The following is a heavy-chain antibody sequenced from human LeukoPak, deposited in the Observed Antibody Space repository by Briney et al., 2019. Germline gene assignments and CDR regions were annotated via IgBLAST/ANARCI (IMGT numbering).Heavy chain of an antibody. CDR1: GGSISSYY. CDR3: ARSRQASGLFNS. CDR2: IYYSGST. V-gene: IGHV4-59*12. Sequence: PSETLSLTCTVSGGSISSYYWSWIRQPPGKGLEWIGYIYYSGSTNYNPSLKSRFTISVDRPKNQFFLNVTSLTAADTAVYYCARSRQASGLFNSWGQGTLVVVSS. J-gene: IGHJ5*01. D-gene: IGHD3-10*01.